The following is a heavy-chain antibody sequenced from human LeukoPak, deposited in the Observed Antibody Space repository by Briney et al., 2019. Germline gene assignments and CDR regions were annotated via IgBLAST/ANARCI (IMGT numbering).Heavy chain of an antibody. V-gene: IGHV1-69*06. CDR2: IIPIFGTA. J-gene: IGHJ4*02. CDR1: GGTFSSYA. Sequence: ASVKVSCKASGGTFSSYAISWVRQAPGQGLEWMGGIIPIFGTANYAQKFQGRVTITADKSTSTAYMELSSLRSEDTAVYYCAPYGDYNTGDYWGQGTLVTVSS. CDR3: APYGDYNTGDY. D-gene: IGHD4-17*01.